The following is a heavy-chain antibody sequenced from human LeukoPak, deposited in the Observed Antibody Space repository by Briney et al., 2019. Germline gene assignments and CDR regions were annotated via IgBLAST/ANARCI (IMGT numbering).Heavy chain of an antibody. CDR2: IYYSGST. D-gene: IGHD1-1*01. J-gene: IGHJ4*02. V-gene: IGHV4-39*07. Sequence: GSLRLSCAASGFTFSSYWMSWVRQAPGKGLEWIGSIYYSGSTYYNPSLKSRVTISVDTSKNQFSVKLSSVTAADTAVYYCARDRIGSAYRVDYFDYWGQGTLVTVSS. CDR1: GFTFSSYW. CDR3: ARDRIGSAYRVDYFDY.